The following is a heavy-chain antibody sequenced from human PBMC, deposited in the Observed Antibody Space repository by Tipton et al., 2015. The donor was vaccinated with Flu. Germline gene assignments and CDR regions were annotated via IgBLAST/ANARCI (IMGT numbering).Heavy chain of an antibody. J-gene: IGHJ4*02. CDR2: INHSGIT. Sequence: TLSLTCTVSGGSISTYFWSGIRQPAGKGLEWIGEINHSGITNYNPSLKSRVTISADTSKKHFSLKLSSVTAADTAIYYCASKVANWGVWEPLDYWGQGTLVTVSS. D-gene: IGHD7-27*01. V-gene: IGHV4-34*01. CDR1: GGSISTYF. CDR3: ASKVANWGVWEPLDY.